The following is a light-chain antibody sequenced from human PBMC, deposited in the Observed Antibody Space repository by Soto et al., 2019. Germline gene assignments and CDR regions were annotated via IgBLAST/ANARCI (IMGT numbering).Light chain of an antibody. J-gene: IGKJ5*01. V-gene: IGKV3-11*01. CDR3: QQRSNWPPFT. Sequence: EIELTQYPATLSFSPGERSTLSCMASQSVSSYLAWYQQKPGQAPRLLIYDASNRATGIPARFSGSGSGTDFTLTISSLEPEDFAVYYCQQRSNWPPFTFGQGTRLEIK. CDR2: DAS. CDR1: QSVSSY.